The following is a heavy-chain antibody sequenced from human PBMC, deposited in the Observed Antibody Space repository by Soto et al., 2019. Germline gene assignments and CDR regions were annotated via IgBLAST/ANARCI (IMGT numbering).Heavy chain of an antibody. CDR3: ARDSTLYDSRAYYYLY. CDR2: ITPMFGTP. V-gene: IGHV1-69*01. CDR1: GSTFSSYT. J-gene: IGHJ4*02. Sequence: QVQLVQSGAEVKKPGSSVKVSCKASGSTFSSYTITWVRQSPGQGLEWMGGITPMFGTPNYAQNFRGRVTITADESTSTAYMELYNLRSQDTGMYFCARDSTLYDSRAYYYLYWGQGTLVTVSS. D-gene: IGHD3-22*01.